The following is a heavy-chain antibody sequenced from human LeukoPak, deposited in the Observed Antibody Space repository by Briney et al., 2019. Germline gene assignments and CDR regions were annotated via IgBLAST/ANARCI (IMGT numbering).Heavy chain of an antibody. CDR2: IYYSGST. D-gene: IGHD3-10*01. V-gene: IGHV4-59*01. CDR1: GGSISSYY. CDR3: ARGHNYYGSGSYRY. Sequence: PSETLSLTCTVSGGSISSYYWSWIRQPPGKGLEWIGYIYYSGSTNYNPSLKSRVTISVDTSKNQFSLKLSSVTAADTAVYYCARGHNYYGSGSYRYWGQGTLVTVSS. J-gene: IGHJ4*02.